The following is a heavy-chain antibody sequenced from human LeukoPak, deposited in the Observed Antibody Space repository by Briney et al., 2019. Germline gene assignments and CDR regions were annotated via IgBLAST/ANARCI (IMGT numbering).Heavy chain of an antibody. CDR1: GFTFSSYA. J-gene: IGHJ4*02. CDR2: ISGSGGST. V-gene: IGHV3-23*01. CDR3: AKDYYESSGYYYGLFDY. D-gene: IGHD3-22*01. Sequence: GGSLRLSCAASGFTFSSYAMSWVRQAPGKGLEWVSAISGSGGSTYYADSVKGRFTISRDNSKNTLYLQMNGLRAEDTAVYYCAKDYYESSGYYYGLFDYWGQGTLVTVSS.